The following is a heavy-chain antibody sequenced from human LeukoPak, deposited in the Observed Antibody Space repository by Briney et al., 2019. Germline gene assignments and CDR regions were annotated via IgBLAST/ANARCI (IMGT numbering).Heavy chain of an antibody. D-gene: IGHD3-16*01. V-gene: IGHV3-7*03. CDR2: INXNGXXX. Sequence: GGSLRLSCAASGFTFSSYWMNWARQAPGKGLEWVASINXNGXXXXXXXSXXXXXTISRDNAKNSLYLQMSNLRAEDTAVYFCARGGGLDVWGQGATVTVSS. CDR3: ARGGGLDV. CDR1: GFTFSSYW. J-gene: IGHJ6*02.